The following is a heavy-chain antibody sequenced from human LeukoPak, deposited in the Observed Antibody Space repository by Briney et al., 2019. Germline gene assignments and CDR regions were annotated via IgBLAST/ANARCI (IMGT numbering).Heavy chain of an antibody. CDR2: IYTSGST. J-gene: IGHJ6*03. Sequence: SETLSLTCAVYGGSFSSYYWSWIRQPAGKGLEWVGRIYTSGSTNYNPSPKSRVTMSVDTSKNQFSLKLSSVTAADTAVYYCARVKVASNPSHYYYYYMDVWGKGTTATISS. CDR1: GGSFSSYY. V-gene: IGHV4-59*10. CDR3: ARVKVASNPSHYYYYYMDV. D-gene: IGHD2-15*01.